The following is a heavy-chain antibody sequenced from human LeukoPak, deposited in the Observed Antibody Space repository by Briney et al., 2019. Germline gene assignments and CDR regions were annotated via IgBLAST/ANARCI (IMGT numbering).Heavy chain of an antibody. CDR1: GGSISISTCY. Sequence: SETLSLTCTLSGGSISISTCYWGWIRQPPGKGLEWIGSMYYSGTTNYNPSLKSRVTISVDTSKNQFSLKLSSVTAADTAVYYCASLRDGQYYFDYWGQGTLVTVSS. CDR2: MYYSGTT. CDR3: ASLRDGQYYFDY. V-gene: IGHV4-39*07. D-gene: IGHD5-24*01. J-gene: IGHJ4*02.